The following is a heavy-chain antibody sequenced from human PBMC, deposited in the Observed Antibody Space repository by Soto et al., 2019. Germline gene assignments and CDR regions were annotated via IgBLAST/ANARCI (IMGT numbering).Heavy chain of an antibody. D-gene: IGHD2-15*01. J-gene: IGHJ3*02. CDR1: GGSISSGGYS. Sequence: SETLSLTCDVSGGSISSGGYSWSWIRQPPGKGLEWIGYIYHSGSTYYNPSLKSRVTISVDRSKNQFSLKLSSVTAADTAVYYCARVVVAATLFGAFDIWGQGTMVTVSS. CDR2: IYHSGST. V-gene: IGHV4-30-2*01. CDR3: ARVVVAATLFGAFDI.